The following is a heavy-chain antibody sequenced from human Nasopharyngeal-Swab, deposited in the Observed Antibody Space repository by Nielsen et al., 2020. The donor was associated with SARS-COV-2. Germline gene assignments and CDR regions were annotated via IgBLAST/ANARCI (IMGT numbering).Heavy chain of an antibody. V-gene: IGHV1-2*04. Sequence: ASVKVSCKASGYTFTGYYMHWVRQAPGQGLEWMGWINPNSGGTNYAQKFQGWVTMTRDTSISTAYMELSRLRSDDTAVYYCARALWKKSYYYYMDVWGKGTTVTVSS. J-gene: IGHJ6*03. CDR3: ARALWKKSYYYYMDV. CDR1: GYTFTGYY. D-gene: IGHD2/OR15-2a*01. CDR2: INPNSGGT.